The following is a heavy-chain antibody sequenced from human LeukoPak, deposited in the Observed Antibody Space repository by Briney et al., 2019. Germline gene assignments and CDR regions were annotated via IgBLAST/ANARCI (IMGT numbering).Heavy chain of an antibody. V-gene: IGHV3-23*01. J-gene: IGHJ6*03. D-gene: IGHD1-14*01. CDR2: FSGSGSSA. CDR3: ARDLGISYMDV. Sequence: GGTLRLSCAAYGFTFSNYDMNWVRQAPGKGLEWVSAFSGSGSSAYYADSVKGRFTISRDNSKNTLYLQMNSLRAEDTAVYYCARDLGISYMDVWGKGTTVTISS. CDR1: GFTFSNYD.